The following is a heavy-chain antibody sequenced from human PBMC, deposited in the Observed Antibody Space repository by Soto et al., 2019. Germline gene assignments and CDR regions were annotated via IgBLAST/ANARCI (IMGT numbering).Heavy chain of an antibody. V-gene: IGHV3-74*01. D-gene: IGHD6-19*01. CDR1: GFTFSSDW. J-gene: IGHJ4*02. CDR3: ARGPRGGYGFDY. Sequence: EVQLVESGGGLVQPGGSLRLSCAASGFTFSSDWMHWVRQAPGKGLVWVSRMNSDGSRTTYADSVKGRFTISRDNAKNTLVVQMNSLRAEDTAVYYCARGPRGGYGFDYWGQGTLVTVSS. CDR2: MNSDGSRT.